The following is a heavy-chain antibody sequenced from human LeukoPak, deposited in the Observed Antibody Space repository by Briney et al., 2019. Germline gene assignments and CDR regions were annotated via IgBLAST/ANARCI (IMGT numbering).Heavy chain of an antibody. J-gene: IGHJ4*02. CDR3: ARERSGGGRSYYFDY. CDR1: GGSISSGDYY. Sequence: SETLSLTCTVSGGSISSGDYYWSWIRQPPGKGLEWIGYIYYSGSTYYNPSLKSRVTISVDTSKNQFSLKLNSVTAADTAVYYCARERSGGGRSYYFDYWGQGTLVTVSS. D-gene: IGHD2-15*01. CDR2: IYYSGST. V-gene: IGHV4-30-4*01.